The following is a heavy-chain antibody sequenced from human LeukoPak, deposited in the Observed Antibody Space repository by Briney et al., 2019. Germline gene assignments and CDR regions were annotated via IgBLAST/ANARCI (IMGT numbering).Heavy chain of an antibody. V-gene: IGHV4-61*02. CDR3: ARDQGEKSAYYDILTGYYAFDI. CDR2: IYTSGST. CDR1: GGSISSGSYY. J-gene: IGHJ3*02. D-gene: IGHD3-9*01. Sequence: SQTLSLTCTVSGGSISSGSYYWSWIRQPAGKGLEWIGRIYTSGSTNYNPSLKSRVTISVDTSKNQFSLKQSSVTAANTAVYYCARDQGEKSAYYDILTGYYAFDIWGQGTMVTVSS.